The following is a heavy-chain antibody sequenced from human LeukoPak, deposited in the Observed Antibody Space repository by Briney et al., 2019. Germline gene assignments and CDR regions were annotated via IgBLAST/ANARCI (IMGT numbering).Heavy chain of an antibody. CDR3: AQASLFGGGFDY. CDR2: IYYSGST. J-gene: IGHJ4*02. D-gene: IGHD3-10*02. CDR1: GGSISSGDYY. V-gene: IGHV4-30-4*01. Sequence: SQTLSLTCTVSGGSISSGDYYWSWIRQPPGKGLEWIGYIYYSGSTYYNPSLKSRVTISVDTSKNQFSLKLSSVTAADTAVYYCAQASLFGGGFDYWGQGTLVTVSS.